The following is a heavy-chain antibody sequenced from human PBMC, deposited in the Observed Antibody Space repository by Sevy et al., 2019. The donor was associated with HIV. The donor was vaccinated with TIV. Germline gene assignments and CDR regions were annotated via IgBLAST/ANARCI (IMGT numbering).Heavy chain of an antibody. D-gene: IGHD2-2*02. Sequence: ASVKVSCKASGYTFTSYAMNWVRQAPGQGLEWMGWINTNTGNPTYAQGFTGRFVFSLDTSVSTAYLQISSLKAEDTAVDYCARPGYCSSTSCYNNWFDPWGQGTLVTVSS. J-gene: IGHJ5*02. CDR2: INTNTGNP. V-gene: IGHV7-4-1*02. CDR1: GYTFTSYA. CDR3: ARPGYCSSTSCYNNWFDP.